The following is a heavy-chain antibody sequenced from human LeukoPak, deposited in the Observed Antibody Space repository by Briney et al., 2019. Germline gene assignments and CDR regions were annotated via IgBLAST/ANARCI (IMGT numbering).Heavy chain of an antibody. CDR3: AKVEDYYGSKLLDY. Sequence: GGSLRLSCAASGFTFSSYAMSWVRQAPGKGLEWVSGISGSGGGTYYADSVKGRFTISRDNSKNTLYLQMNSLRAEDTAVYYCAKVEDYYGSKLLDYWGQGTLVTVSS. J-gene: IGHJ4*02. V-gene: IGHV3-23*01. CDR1: GFTFSSYA. D-gene: IGHD3-10*01. CDR2: ISGSGGGT.